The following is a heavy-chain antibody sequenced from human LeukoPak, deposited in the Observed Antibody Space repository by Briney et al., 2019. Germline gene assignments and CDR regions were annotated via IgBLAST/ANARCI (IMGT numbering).Heavy chain of an antibody. CDR1: EFNISRNW. D-gene: IGHD4-17*01. CDR2: IEVDGSEK. Sequence: GSFLRFCYAAAEFNISRNWMTLLQKAPKKGQEMVANIEVDGSEKNYVASVKGRFTISRDNAKTSLYLQMGSMRAEDTAVYYCARLRVTSNYYMDVWGKGTTVTVS. J-gene: IGHJ6*03. CDR3: ARLRVTSNYYMDV. V-gene: IGHV3-7*01.